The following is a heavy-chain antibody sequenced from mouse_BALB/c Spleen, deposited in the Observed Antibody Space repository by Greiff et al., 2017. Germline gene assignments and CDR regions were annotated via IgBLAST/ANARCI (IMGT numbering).Heavy chain of an antibody. CDR3: TRGGTGYYFDY. V-gene: IGHV5-6-4*01. D-gene: IGHD3-3*01. CDR2: ISSGGSYT. CDR1: GYTFSSYT. J-gene: IGHJ2*01. Sequence: EVKLVESGGGLVKPGGSLKLSCAASGYTFSSYTMSWVRQTPEKRLEWVATISSGGSYTYYPDSVKGRFTISRDNAKNTLYLQMSSLKSEDTAMYYCTRGGTGYYFDYWGQGTTLTVSS.